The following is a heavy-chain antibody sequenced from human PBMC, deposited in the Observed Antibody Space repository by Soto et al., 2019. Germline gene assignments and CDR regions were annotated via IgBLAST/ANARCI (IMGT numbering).Heavy chain of an antibody. CDR1: GGSISSSSYY. J-gene: IGHJ6*02. Sequence: QLQLQESGPGLVKPSETLSLTCTVSGGSISSSSYYWGWIRQPPGKGLEWIGSIYYSGSTYYNPSLKSRVTISVDTSKNQFSLKLSSVTAADTAVYYCAGSGIAARLPHYYYYGMDVCGQGTTVTVSS. CDR3: AGSGIAARLPHYYYYGMDV. V-gene: IGHV4-39*01. D-gene: IGHD6-13*01. CDR2: IYYSGST.